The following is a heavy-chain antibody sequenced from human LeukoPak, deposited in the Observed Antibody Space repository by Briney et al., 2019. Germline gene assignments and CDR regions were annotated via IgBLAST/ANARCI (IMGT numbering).Heavy chain of an antibody. CDR3: ASNHGSGSYYNIAEYFQH. CDR2: IIPIFGTA. Sequence: ASVKVYCKASGGTFSSYAISWVRQAPGQGLEWMGGIIPIFGTANYAQKFQGRVTITADESTSTAYMELSSLRSEDTAVYYCASNHGSGSYYNIAEYFQHWGQGTLVTVSS. CDR1: GGTFSSYA. V-gene: IGHV1-69*13. D-gene: IGHD3-10*01. J-gene: IGHJ1*01.